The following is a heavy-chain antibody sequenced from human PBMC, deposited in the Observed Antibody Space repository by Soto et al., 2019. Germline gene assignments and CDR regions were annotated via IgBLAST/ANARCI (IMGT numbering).Heavy chain of an antibody. V-gene: IGHV4-59*01. Sequence: SETLSLTCTVSGGSISSYYWSWIRQPPGKGLEWIGYIYYSGNTNYNPSLKSRVTISVDTSKNQFSLKLSSVTAADTAVYYCARAVTGTTYYFDYWGQGTLVTVSS. CDR3: ARAVTGTTYYFDY. J-gene: IGHJ4*02. CDR1: GGSISSYY. D-gene: IGHD1-7*01. CDR2: IYYSGNT.